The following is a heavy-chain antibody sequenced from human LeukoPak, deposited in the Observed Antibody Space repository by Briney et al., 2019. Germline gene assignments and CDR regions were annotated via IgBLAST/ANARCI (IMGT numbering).Heavy chain of an antibody. V-gene: IGHV3-9*01. CDR2: ISWNSVSI. Sequence: GGSLRLSCEASGFTFSSYWMHWVRQAPGKGLEWLSGISWNSVSIDYADSVKGRFTISRDNAKNSLYLQMNSLRVEDTALYYCAKIDYGGCDWGQGTLVTVSS. D-gene: IGHD4-23*01. CDR1: GFTFSSYW. CDR3: AKIDYGGCD. J-gene: IGHJ4*02.